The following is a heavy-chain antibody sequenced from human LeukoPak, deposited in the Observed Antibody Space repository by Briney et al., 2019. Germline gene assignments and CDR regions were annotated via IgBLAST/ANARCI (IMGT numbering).Heavy chain of an antibody. Sequence: PSETLSLTCTVSGGSISSYYWNWIRQPPGKGLEWIGYIYYSGSTNYNPSLKSRVTISIDTSKNQFSLNLNSVTAADTAVYYCASTYNYGDGFDYWGQGTLVTVSS. CDR1: GGSISSYY. CDR2: IYYSGST. CDR3: ASTYNYGDGFDY. V-gene: IGHV4-59*01. J-gene: IGHJ4*02. D-gene: IGHD4-17*01.